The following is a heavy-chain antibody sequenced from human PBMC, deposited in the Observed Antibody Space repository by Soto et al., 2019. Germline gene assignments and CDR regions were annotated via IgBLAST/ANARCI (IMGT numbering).Heavy chain of an antibody. D-gene: IGHD3-22*01. CDR1: GASFSSFY. J-gene: IGHJ4*02. Sequence: TSETLSLTCTVSGASFSSFYWSWIRQPPGKGLEWIGYLYYSGTTNYNPSLKGRVTISVDTSKNQFSLKLTSVTAADTAVYYCATYDSSGKFDFWGQGTLVTVSS. CDR3: ATYDSSGKFDF. CDR2: LYYSGTT. V-gene: IGHV4-59*01.